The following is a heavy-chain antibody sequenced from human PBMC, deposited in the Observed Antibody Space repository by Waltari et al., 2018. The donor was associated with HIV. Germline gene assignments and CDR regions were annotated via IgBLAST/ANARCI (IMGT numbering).Heavy chain of an antibody. J-gene: IGHJ2*01. CDR1: GGSISSSNYY. CDR2: VFLSGST. V-gene: IGHV4-61*02. Sequence: PGLVKSSQTLSLTCTVSGGSISSSNYYWSWIRRPAGKGLEWIGRVFLSGSTNYNPSLKSRISMSIDPSKNQFSLNLRSVTAEDTATYFCARRYCRRACNDFYYFDLWGRGTLVTVSS. CDR3: ARRYCRRACNDFYYFDL. D-gene: IGHD2-15*01.